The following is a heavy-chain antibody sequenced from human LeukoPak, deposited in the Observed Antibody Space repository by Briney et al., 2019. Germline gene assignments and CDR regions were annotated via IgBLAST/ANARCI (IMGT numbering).Heavy chain of an antibody. CDR2: IYYSGST. CDR1: GYSINNGYF. Sequence: SETLSLTCTVSGYSINNGYFWGWIRPPPGKGLEWIGYIYYSGSTNYNPSLKSRVTISVDTSKTQFSLKLSSVTAADTAVYYCARLYLPATRFDYWGQGTLVTVSS. V-gene: IGHV4-61*01. J-gene: IGHJ4*02. D-gene: IGHD5-24*01. CDR3: ARLYLPATRFDY.